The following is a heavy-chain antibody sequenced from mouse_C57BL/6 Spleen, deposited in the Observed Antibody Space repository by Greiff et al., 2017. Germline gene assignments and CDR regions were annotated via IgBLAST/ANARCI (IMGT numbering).Heavy chain of an antibody. D-gene: IGHD1-1*01. CDR3: ARGGLYGSSYGFAY. Sequence: VQLQQSGAELVKPGASVKISCKASGYAFSSYWMNWVKQRPGKGLEWIGQIYPGDGDTNYNGKFKGKATLTADKSSSTAYMQLSSLTSEDSAVYFCARGGLYGSSYGFAYWGQGTLVTVSA. CDR1: GYAFSSYW. V-gene: IGHV1-80*01. CDR2: IYPGDGDT. J-gene: IGHJ3*01.